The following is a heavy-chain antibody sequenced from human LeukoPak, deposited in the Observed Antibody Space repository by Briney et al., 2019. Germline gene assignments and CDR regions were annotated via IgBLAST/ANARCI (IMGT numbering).Heavy chain of an antibody. Sequence: PSETLSLTCTVSGGSISSYYWSWIRQPAGKGLEWIGRIYTSGSTNYNPSLKSRVTISVDTSKNQFSLKLSSVTAADTAVYYCARGLLWFGDHVSWFDPWGQGTLVTVSS. V-gene: IGHV4-4*07. J-gene: IGHJ5*02. CDR3: ARGLLWFGDHVSWFDP. CDR2: IYTSGST. D-gene: IGHD3-10*01. CDR1: GGSISSYY.